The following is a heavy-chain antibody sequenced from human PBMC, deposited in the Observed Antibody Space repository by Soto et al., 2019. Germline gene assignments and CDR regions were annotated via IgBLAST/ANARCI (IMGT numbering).Heavy chain of an antibody. CDR3: ARESEYSSSSVLYNWFDP. J-gene: IGHJ5*02. D-gene: IGHD6-6*01. CDR1: GGSISSYY. CDR2: IYYSGST. Sequence: PSETLSLTCTVSGGSISSYYWSWIRQPPGKGLEWIGYIYYSGSTNYNPSLKSRVTISVDTSKNHFSLKLSSVTAADTAVYYCARESEYSSSSVLYNWFDPWGQGTLVTVSS. V-gene: IGHV4-59*01.